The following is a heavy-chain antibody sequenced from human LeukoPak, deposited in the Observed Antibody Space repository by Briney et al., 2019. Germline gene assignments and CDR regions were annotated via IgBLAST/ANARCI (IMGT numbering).Heavy chain of an antibody. Sequence: ASVKVSCKVSGYTLTELSMHWVRQAPGKGLEWMGGFDPEDGETIYAQKFQGRVTMTEDTSTDTAYMELSSLRSEDTAVYYCAKGGDVVVPAAILGFWGQGTLVTVSS. CDR3: AKGGDVVVPAAILGF. D-gene: IGHD2-2*02. CDR1: GYTLTELS. J-gene: IGHJ4*02. CDR2: FDPEDGET. V-gene: IGHV1-24*01.